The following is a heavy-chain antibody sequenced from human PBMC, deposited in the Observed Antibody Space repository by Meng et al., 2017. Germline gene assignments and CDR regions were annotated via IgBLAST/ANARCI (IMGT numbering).Heavy chain of an antibody. CDR3: ARGGIAVSIDY. J-gene: IGHJ4*02. V-gene: IGHV1-18*01. CDR1: GYTCSSGS. D-gene: IGHD6-19*01. Sequence: GPGVKTPVPSVNVYGKVAGYTCSSGSSCLVRQAPEQGRELMGWISDYNGNTNYAQKLQGRVTMTTNSSTSTAYKELRILRADDTAVYYCARGGIAVSIDYWGQGTLVTVSS. CDR2: ISDYNGNT.